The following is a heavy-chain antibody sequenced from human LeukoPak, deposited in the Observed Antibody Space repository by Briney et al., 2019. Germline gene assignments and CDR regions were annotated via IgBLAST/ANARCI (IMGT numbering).Heavy chain of an antibody. J-gene: IGHJ4*02. CDR2: ISDSASST. CDR1: GFTFSNCA. D-gene: IGHD4-11*01. Sequence: GGSLRLSCAASGFTFSNCAMNWVRQAPGKGLEWVSDISDSASSTCYADSVKGRFTISRDNAKNTLYLQMNSLRAEGTAVYYCAKMPNSNYFDYWGQGTLVTVSS. V-gene: IGHV3-23*01. CDR3: AKMPNSNYFDY.